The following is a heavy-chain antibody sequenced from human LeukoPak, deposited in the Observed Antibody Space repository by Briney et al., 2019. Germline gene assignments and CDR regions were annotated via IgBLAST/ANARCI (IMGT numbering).Heavy chain of an antibody. V-gene: IGHV3-30*02. CDR3: AKGYGSGSYYPRSAATPSDY. D-gene: IGHD3-10*01. J-gene: IGHJ4*02. CDR1: GFTFSSYG. CDR2: IRYDGSNK. Sequence: GGSLRLSCAASGFTFSSYGMHWVRQAPGKGLEWVAFIRYDGSNKYYADSVKGRFTISRDNSKNTLYLQMNSLRAEDTAVYYCAKGYGSGSYYPRSAATPSDYWGQGTLVTVSS.